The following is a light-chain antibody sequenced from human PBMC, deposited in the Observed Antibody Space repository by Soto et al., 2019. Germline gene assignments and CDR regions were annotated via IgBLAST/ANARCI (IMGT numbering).Light chain of an antibody. CDR3: CSYAGSSTV. V-gene: IGLV2-8*01. CDR2: EVS. Sequence: QSALTQPPSASGSPGQSVTISCTGTSSDVGGYNYVSWYQQHPGKAPKLMIYEVSKRPSGVPDRFSGSKSGNTASLTISGLQAEDEADYYCCSYAGSSTVFGGGTKVTVL. CDR1: SSDVGGYNY. J-gene: IGLJ2*01.